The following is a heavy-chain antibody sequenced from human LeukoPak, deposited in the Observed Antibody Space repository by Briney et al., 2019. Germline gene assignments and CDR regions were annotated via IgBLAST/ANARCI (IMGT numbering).Heavy chain of an antibody. CDR2: VSGGSSNT. J-gene: IGHJ4*02. D-gene: IGHD2-15*01. CDR1: GYSISSGYY. Sequence: ETLSLTCTVSGYSISSGYYWGWIRQPPGKGLEWVSAVSGGSSNTYYADSVKGRFTISRDNSKNTLYLQMNSLRAEDTAVYYCAKSGLNRFDYWGQGTLVTASS. V-gene: IGHV3-23*01. CDR3: AKSGLNRFDY.